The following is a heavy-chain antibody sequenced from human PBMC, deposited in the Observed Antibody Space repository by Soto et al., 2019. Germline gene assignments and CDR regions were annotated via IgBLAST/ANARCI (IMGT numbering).Heavy chain of an antibody. Sequence: PSETLSLTCTVSGGSISSYYWSWIRQPPGKGLEWIGYIYYSGSTNYNPSLKSRVTISVDTSKNQFPLKLSSVTAADTAVYYCASHWGAGDYYYGMDVWGQGTTVTVS. V-gene: IGHV4-59*01. CDR2: IYYSGST. D-gene: IGHD3-16*01. CDR1: GGSISSYY. CDR3: ASHWGAGDYYYGMDV. J-gene: IGHJ6*02.